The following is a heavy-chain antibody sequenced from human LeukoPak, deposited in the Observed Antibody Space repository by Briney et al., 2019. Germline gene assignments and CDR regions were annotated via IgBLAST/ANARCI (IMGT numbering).Heavy chain of an antibody. V-gene: IGHV1-2*02. CDR1: GYTFTGYY. J-gene: IGHJ4*02. D-gene: IGHD1-1*01. CDR2: INPNSGGT. Sequence: GASVKVSCKASGYTFTGYYMHWVRQAPGQGLEWMGWINPNSGGTNYAQKFQGRVTMTRDTSISTAYMELSRLRSDDTAVYYCAXXXXXXPSPWNPFDYWGQGTLVTVSS. CDR3: AXXXXXXPSPWNPFDY.